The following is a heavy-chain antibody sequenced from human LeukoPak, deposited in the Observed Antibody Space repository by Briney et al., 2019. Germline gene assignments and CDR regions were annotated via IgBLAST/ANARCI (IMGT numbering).Heavy chain of an antibody. D-gene: IGHD1-26*01. J-gene: IGHJ3*02. CDR1: GGSFSGYY. CDR3: ARRGGSPLGAFDI. CDR2: INHSGST. V-gene: IGHV4-34*01. Sequence: SETLSLTCAVYGGSFSGYYWSWIRQPPGKGLEWIGEINHSGSTNYNPSLKSRVTISVDTSKNQFSLKLTSVTAADTAVYYCARRGGSPLGAFDIWGQGTMVTVSS.